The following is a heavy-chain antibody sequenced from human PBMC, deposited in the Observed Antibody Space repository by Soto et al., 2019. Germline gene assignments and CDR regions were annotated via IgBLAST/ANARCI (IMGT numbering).Heavy chain of an antibody. V-gene: IGHV3-48*03. CDR1: GFTFSRYE. CDR3: ARPRAYSGYEECYYFDF. CDR2: ISSRATGI. Sequence: EVHLVESGGGLVQPGGSLRLSCVASGFTFSRYEMNWVRQAPGKGREWVSYISSRATGIFYADSVKGRFTISRDDANNSLFLQMNSLRAEDTAVYYCARPRAYSGYEECYYFDFWGQGTLVTVSS. D-gene: IGHD5-12*01. J-gene: IGHJ4*02.